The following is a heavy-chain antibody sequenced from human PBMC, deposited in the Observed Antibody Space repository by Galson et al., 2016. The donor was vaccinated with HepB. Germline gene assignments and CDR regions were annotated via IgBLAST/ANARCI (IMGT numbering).Heavy chain of an antibody. J-gene: IGHJ4*02. V-gene: IGHV1-18*04. CDR1: GYRFFTYG. Sequence: SVKVSCKASGYRFFTYGISWVRQAPGQGLEWLGWISANSGNTIYAQKFQDRVTMTRDTSASTVYMDLRSLRSDDTAVYYCARDEQFRLDYWGQGTLVTVSS. CDR3: ARDEQFRLDY. CDR2: ISANSGNT. D-gene: IGHD1/OR15-1a*01.